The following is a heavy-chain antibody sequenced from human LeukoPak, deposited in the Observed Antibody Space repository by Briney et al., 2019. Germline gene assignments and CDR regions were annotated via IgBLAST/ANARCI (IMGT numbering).Heavy chain of an antibody. D-gene: IGHD3-10*01. V-gene: IGHV3-21*04. Sequence: GGSLRLSCVASAFSLNTYDMNWIRQAPGKGLEWVSSISYSGSYIYYADSVKGRFTISRDNAQNSLYLQMNSLRADDTAVYYCARDNLWGGPNASDIWGQGTMVTVSS. CDR2: ISYSGSYI. CDR3: ARDNLWGGPNASDI. J-gene: IGHJ3*02. CDR1: AFSLNTYD.